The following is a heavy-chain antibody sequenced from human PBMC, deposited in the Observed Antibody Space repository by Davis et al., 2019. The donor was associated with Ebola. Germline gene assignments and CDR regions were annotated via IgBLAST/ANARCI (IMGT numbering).Heavy chain of an antibody. CDR1: AFTFSSFE. D-gene: IGHD3-3*01. CDR2: ITGSGYTI. CDR3: ARDLNPAYYDFWSGYLWFDP. Sequence: GGSLRLSCAASAFTFSSFEMTWVRHAPGKGLEWISYITGSGYTIYDADSVKGRFTISRDNAKNSLYLKMNSLRAEDTAVYYCARDLNPAYYDFWSGYLWFDPWGQGTLVTVSS. V-gene: IGHV3-48*03. J-gene: IGHJ5*02.